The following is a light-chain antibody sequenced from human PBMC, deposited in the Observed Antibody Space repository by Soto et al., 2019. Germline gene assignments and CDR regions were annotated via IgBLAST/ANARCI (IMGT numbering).Light chain of an antibody. J-gene: IGKJ1*01. V-gene: IGKV1-5*03. CDR1: QDVDKW. Sequence: ILMSQSPSSLSASVGDTVTITCRASQDVDKWLAWYHQKPGKAPKLLIYKSSTLIGGVPSRFSAVGSGTEYSLSISGLQPEDVATYYCQQYSSYWTFGQGTMVEIK. CDR3: QQYSSYWT. CDR2: KSS.